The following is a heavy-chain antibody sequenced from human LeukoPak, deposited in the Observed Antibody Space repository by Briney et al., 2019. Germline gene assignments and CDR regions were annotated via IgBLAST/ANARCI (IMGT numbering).Heavy chain of an antibody. CDR3: ATWGGNYYDSSGYYDY. Sequence: ASVKVSCKVSGYTLTELSIHWVRQAPGKGLEWMGGFDPEDGETIYAQKFQGRVTMTEDTSTDTAYMELSSLRSEDTAVYYCATWGGNYYDSSGYYDYWGQGTLVTVSS. D-gene: IGHD3-22*01. CDR2: FDPEDGET. V-gene: IGHV1-24*01. J-gene: IGHJ4*02. CDR1: GYTLTELS.